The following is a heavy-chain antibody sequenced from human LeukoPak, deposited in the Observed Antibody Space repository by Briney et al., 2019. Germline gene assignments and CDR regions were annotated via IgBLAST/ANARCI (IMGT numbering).Heavy chain of an antibody. CDR3: ARDGGCSSTSCPYYYYGMDV. D-gene: IGHD2-2*01. J-gene: IGHJ6*02. CDR2: IYTSGST. CDR1: GGSISSYY. Sequence: PSKTLSLTCTVSGGSISSYYWSWLRQPAGKGLEWIGRIYTSGSTNYNPSLKSRVTISVDTSKNQFSLKLSSVTAADTAVYYCARDGGCSSTSCPYYYYGMDVWGQGTTVTVSS. V-gene: IGHV4-4*07.